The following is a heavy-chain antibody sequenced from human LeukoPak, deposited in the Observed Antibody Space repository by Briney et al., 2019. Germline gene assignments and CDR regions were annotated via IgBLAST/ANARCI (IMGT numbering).Heavy chain of an antibody. CDR3: ARFVVVVAASNWFDP. Sequence: GGSLRLSCAASGFTFSSYWMSWVRQAPGKGLEWVANIKQDGSEKYYVDSVKGRFTISRGNAKNSLYLQMNSLRAEDTAVYYCARFVVVVAASNWFDPWGQGTLVTVSS. CDR1: GFTFSSYW. J-gene: IGHJ5*02. CDR2: IKQDGSEK. D-gene: IGHD2-15*01. V-gene: IGHV3-7*01.